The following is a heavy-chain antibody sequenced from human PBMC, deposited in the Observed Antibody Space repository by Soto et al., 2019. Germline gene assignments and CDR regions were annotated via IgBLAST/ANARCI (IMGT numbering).Heavy chain of an antibody. CDR1: GYTFTGYY. J-gene: IGHJ3*02. D-gene: IGHD3-3*01. V-gene: IGHV1-2*04. CDR2: ISPNSGGT. Sequence: ASVKVSCKASGYTFTGYYMHWVRQAPGQGLEWMGWISPNSGGTNYAQKFQGWVTMTRDTSISTAYMELSRLRSDDTAVYYCARVRVLRFLEWLGDDAFDIWGQGTMVTVSS. CDR3: ARVRVLRFLEWLGDDAFDI.